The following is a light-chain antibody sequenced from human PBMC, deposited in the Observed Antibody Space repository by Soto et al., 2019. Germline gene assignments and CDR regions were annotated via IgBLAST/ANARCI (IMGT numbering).Light chain of an antibody. CDR3: QQYGSF. CDR1: QSVSSSY. J-gene: IGKJ3*01. V-gene: IGKV3-20*01. CDR2: GAS. Sequence: EIVLTQSPGHLSLSPGERATLASRASQSVSSSYLAWNQQRPGKAPRLLSYGASSKATVIPDRIRSSRSGTGCSLTISRLMPEDLAVYYCQQYGSFFGPGTNVNIK.